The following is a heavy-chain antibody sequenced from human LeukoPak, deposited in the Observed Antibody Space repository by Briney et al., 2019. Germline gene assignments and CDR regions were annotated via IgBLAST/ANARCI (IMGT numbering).Heavy chain of an antibody. CDR3: TTGRYFDY. J-gene: IGHJ4*02. CDR2: IRSKTDGGTT. CDR1: GFPFSNAW. Sequence: GGSLRLSCAGSGFPFSNAWMSWVRRAPGKGLEWVGRIRSKTDGGTTDYAAPVKGRFAISRDDSKTTLHLEINSLKTEDTAVYYCTTGRYFDYWGQGTLVTVSS. D-gene: IGHD3-9*01. V-gene: IGHV3-15*01.